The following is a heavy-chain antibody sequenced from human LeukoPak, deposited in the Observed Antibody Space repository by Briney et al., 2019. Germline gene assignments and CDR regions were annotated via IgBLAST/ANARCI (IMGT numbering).Heavy chain of an antibody. CDR3: ARESHDFRGSDP. J-gene: IGHJ5*02. Sequence: SETLSLTCAVYGGSFSGYYWSWIRQPPGKGLEWIGEINHSGSTNYNPSLKSRVTISVDTSKNQFSLKLSSVTAADTAVYYCARESHDFRGSDPWGQGTLVTVSS. CDR2: INHSGST. V-gene: IGHV4-34*01. CDR1: GGSFSGYY. D-gene: IGHD3-3*01.